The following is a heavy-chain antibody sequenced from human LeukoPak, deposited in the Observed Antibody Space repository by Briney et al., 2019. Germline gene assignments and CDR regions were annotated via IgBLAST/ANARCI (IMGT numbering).Heavy chain of an antibody. CDR2: ISHSGRT. D-gene: IGHD2/OR15-2a*01. CDR1: GGSLSSNNW. Sequence: SGTLSLTCAVSGGSLSSNNWWSWVRQPPGKGLEWIGEISHSGRTNYNPSLKSRVTMSVDKSKDQLSLALSTVTAADTAGYYCVRGLYASDSYWGQGNLVTVSS. CDR3: VRGLYASDSY. V-gene: IGHV4-4*02. J-gene: IGHJ4*02.